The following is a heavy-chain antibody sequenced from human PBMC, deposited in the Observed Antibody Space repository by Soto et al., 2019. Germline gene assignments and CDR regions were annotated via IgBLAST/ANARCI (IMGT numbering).Heavy chain of an antibody. CDR1: GFTLSNYW. J-gene: IGHJ4*02. D-gene: IGHD5-12*01. Sequence: EVQLVESGGVSVQPGGSLRLSCTASGFTLSNYWMHWVRQAPGKGLVWVSRINTDGITTTYADSVKGRFTISRDNAKNTLYLQMNSLRDEDTAVYYCVRIRRGDGYTFGYWRQVTLFTVSS. CDR2: INTDGITT. V-gene: IGHV3-74*01. CDR3: VRIRRGDGYTFGY.